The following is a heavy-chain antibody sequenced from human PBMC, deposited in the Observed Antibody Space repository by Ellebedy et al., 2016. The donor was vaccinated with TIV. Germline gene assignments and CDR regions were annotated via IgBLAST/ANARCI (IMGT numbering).Heavy chain of an antibody. V-gene: IGHV1-2*02. CDR1: GYTFTGYY. J-gene: IGHJ3*02. D-gene: IGHD1-26*01. CDR2: INPNSGGT. Sequence: ASVKVSXKASGYTFTGYYMHWVRQAPGQGLEWMGWINPNSGGTNYAQKFQGRVTMTRDTSISTAYMELSRLRSDDTAVYYCARLWEPHYDDAFDIWGQGTMVTVSS. CDR3: ARLWEPHYDDAFDI.